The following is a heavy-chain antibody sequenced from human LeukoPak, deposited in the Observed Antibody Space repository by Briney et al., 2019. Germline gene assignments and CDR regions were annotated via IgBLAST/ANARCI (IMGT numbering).Heavy chain of an antibody. D-gene: IGHD2-15*01. CDR2: ISSSRSYI. CDR1: GFTFSSFG. J-gene: IGHJ4*02. Sequence: PGGSLRLSCAASGFTFSSFGMYWVRQAPGKGLEWVSYISSSRSYIYYADSVKGRFTISRDNANDLLYLQMNSLRAEDTAVYYCARDIYCSGGSCYFGLDYWGQGTLVTVSS. V-gene: IGHV3-21*01. CDR3: ARDIYCSGGSCYFGLDY.